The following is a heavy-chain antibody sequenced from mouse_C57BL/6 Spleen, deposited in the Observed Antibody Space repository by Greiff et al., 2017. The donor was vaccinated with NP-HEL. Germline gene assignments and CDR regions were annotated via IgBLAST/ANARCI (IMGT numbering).Heavy chain of an antibody. J-gene: IGHJ1*03. V-gene: IGHV5-17*01. CDR3: AGGVVAHWYFDV. CDR1: GFTFSDYG. D-gene: IGHD1-1*01. CDR2: ISSGSSTI. Sequence: EVQLVESGGGLVKPGGSLKLSCAASGFTFSDYGMHWVRQAPEKGLEWVAYISSGSSTIYYADTVKGRFTFSRDKATNTLFLQLTSLRSEDTAMYYCAGGVVAHWYFDVWGTGTTVTVSS.